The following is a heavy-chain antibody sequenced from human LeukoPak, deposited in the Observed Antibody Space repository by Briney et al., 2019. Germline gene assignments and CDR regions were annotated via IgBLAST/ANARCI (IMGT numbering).Heavy chain of an antibody. Sequence: GGSLRLSCAASGFTFDDYAMHWVRQAPGKGLEWVSGISWNSGSIGYADSVKGRFTISRDNAKNSLYLQMNSLRAEDTALYYCAKDILPGYYGSGSYYSSHFGYWGQGTLVTVSS. J-gene: IGHJ4*02. CDR3: AKDILPGYYGSGSYYSSHFGY. CDR2: ISWNSGSI. V-gene: IGHV3-9*01. CDR1: GFTFDDYA. D-gene: IGHD3-10*01.